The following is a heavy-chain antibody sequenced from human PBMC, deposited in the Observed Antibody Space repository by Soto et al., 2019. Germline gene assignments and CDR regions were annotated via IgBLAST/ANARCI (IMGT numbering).Heavy chain of an antibody. V-gene: IGHV5-51*01. Sequence: PGESLKISCKASEYSIINYRIGWVRPLPGKGLQGMGIGDLGDSEHGNIPSFQGQGTSSADKSSNTAYRQWSRLKASDTAMYYCARSPCGNECYSVAPFDYWGQGTLVTVSS. CDR1: EYSIINYR. J-gene: IGHJ4*02. CDR2: GDLGDSEH. CDR3: ARSPCGNECYSVAPFDY. D-gene: IGHD2-21*01.